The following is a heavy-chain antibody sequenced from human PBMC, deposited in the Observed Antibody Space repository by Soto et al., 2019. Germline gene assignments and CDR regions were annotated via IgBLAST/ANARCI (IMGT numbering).Heavy chain of an antibody. D-gene: IGHD6-19*01. CDR1: GDSVSSGTYY. V-gene: IGHV4-61*01. CDR2: IYYRGST. Sequence: SETLSLTCIVSGDSVSSGTYYWSWIRQPPGKGLEWIGYIYYRGSTNYNPSLKSRVTISRDNSKNTLYLQMNSLRAEDTAVYYCAKPRAYSSGWSSLDYWGQGTLVTVSS. J-gene: IGHJ4*02. CDR3: AKPRAYSSGWSSLDY.